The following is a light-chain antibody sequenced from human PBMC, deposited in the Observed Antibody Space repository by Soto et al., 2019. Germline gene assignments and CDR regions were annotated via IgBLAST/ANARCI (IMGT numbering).Light chain of an antibody. CDR3: HQSYETPHT. J-gene: IGKJ4*01. V-gene: IGKV1-39*01. CDR2: GAS. Sequence: DIQMTQSPSSLSASVGDRVTISCRASQTISTYLNWDQKKPGNAPKLLIFGASSLHGGVPSRFSGRGSGTEFTLTISDLQPEDFATYYCHQSYETPHTFGGGTKVEI. CDR1: QTISTY.